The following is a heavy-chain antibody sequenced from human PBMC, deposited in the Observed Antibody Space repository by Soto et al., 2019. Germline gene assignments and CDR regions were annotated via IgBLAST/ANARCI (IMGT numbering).Heavy chain of an antibody. V-gene: IGHV4-31*03. CDR2: IYYSGST. J-gene: IGHJ4*02. CDR1: GGSISSGGYY. D-gene: IGHD3-9*01. Sequence: QVQLQESGPGLVKPSQTLSLTCTVSGGSISSGGYYWSWIRQHPGKGLEWIGYIYYSGSTYYNPSLRRRVTIAVDTSKNQFSLKLSSVTAADTAVYYWARGLTADILTGYGYWGQGTLVTVSS. CDR3: ARGLTADILTGYGY.